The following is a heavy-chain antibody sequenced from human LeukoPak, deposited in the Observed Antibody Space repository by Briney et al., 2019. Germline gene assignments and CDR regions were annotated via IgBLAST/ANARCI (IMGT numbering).Heavy chain of an antibody. CDR3: AKGGPIRGDSRSFDY. CDR2: ISGSGANT. Sequence: GASLRLSCAASGFTFSSYAMSWVRQAPGKGLEWVSAISGSGANTYYADSVKGRFTISGDNSKNTLYLQMNSLRAEDTAVYYCAKGGPIRGDSRSFDYWGQGTLVTVSS. CDR1: GFTFSSYA. D-gene: IGHD3-16*01. J-gene: IGHJ4*02. V-gene: IGHV3-23*01.